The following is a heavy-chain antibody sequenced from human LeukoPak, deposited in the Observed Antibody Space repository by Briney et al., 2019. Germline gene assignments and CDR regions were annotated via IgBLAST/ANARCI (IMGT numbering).Heavy chain of an antibody. D-gene: IGHD3-22*01. V-gene: IGHV4-34*01. CDR1: GGSFSGYY. Sequence: SETLSLTCAVYGGSFSGYYWSWIRQPPGKGLEWIGEINHSGSTYYNPSLKSRVTISVDTSKNQFSLKLSSVTAADTAVYYCARASYYYDSSGFDYWGQGTLVTVSS. CDR2: INHSGST. CDR3: ARASYYYDSSGFDY. J-gene: IGHJ4*02.